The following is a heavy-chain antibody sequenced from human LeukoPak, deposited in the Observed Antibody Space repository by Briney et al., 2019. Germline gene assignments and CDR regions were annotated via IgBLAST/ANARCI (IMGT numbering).Heavy chain of an antibody. V-gene: IGHV3-30*18. J-gene: IGHJ4*02. CDR1: GFTFSSYG. CDR3: AKDAGGNSFYFDY. D-gene: IGHD4-23*01. Sequence: GGSLRLSCAASGFTFSSYGMHWVRQAPGKGLEWVAVISYDGSNKYYADSVKGRFTISRDNSKNTLYLQMNSLRAEDTAVYYCAKDAGGNSFYFDYWGQGTLVTVSS. CDR2: ISYDGSNK.